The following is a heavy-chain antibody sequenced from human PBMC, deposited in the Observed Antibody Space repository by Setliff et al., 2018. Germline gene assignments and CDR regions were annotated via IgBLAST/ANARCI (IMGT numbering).Heavy chain of an antibody. D-gene: IGHD2-15*01. Sequence: GGSLRLSCVASGFTFNNFAFNWVRQAPGKGLEWVSSISSRSTYIYYADSVKGRFTISRDDANNSLYLQMNSLRAEDTAMYYCARFACNGGSCYLSASDHWGQGALVTVSS. V-gene: IGHV3-21*06. CDR3: ARFACNGGSCYLSASDH. CDR2: ISSRSTYI. CDR1: GFTFNNFA. J-gene: IGHJ4*02.